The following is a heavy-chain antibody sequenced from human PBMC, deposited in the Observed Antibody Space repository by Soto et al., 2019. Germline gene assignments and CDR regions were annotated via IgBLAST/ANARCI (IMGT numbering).Heavy chain of an antibody. Sequence: SETLSLTCAVSGGSISSSSYYWGWIRQPPGKGLEWIGSIYYSGSTYYNPSLKSRVTISVDTSKNQFSLKLSSVTAVDTAVYYCARHLVLRPSSPFDYWGQGTLVTVSS. CDR2: IYYSGST. CDR3: ARHLVLRPSSPFDY. J-gene: IGHJ4*02. V-gene: IGHV4-39*01. D-gene: IGHD1-7*01. CDR1: GGSISSSSYY.